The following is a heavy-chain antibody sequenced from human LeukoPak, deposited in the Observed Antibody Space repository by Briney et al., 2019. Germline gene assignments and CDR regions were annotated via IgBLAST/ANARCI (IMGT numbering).Heavy chain of an antibody. CDR3: AKDETYYSRTIDY. V-gene: IGHV3-23*01. J-gene: IGHJ4*02. Sequence: PGGSLRLSCAASGFTFSSYGMSWVRQAPGKGLEWVSSISDSGGNTYYADSVKGRFTISRDNSKNTLYLQMNSLRAEDTALYYCAKDETYYSRTIDYWGQGTLVTVSS. D-gene: IGHD6-13*01. CDR1: GFTFSSYG. CDR2: ISDSGGNT.